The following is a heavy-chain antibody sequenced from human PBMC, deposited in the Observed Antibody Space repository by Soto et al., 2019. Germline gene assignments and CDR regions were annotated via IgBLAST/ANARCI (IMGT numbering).Heavy chain of an antibody. V-gene: IGHV4-59*01. CDR2: IFYSGST. Sequence: QVQLQESGPGLVKPSETLSLTCTVSGDSLSSYFWSWIRQPPGKGLEWIGDIFYSGSTKYNPSLKSRVTISIATSKKQFSLKVWSVTAADTAVYYCARCSLGSEYLHYYSMDVWGKGTTVSVSS. CDR3: ARCSLGSEYLHYYSMDV. D-gene: IGHD1-26*01. CDR1: GDSLSSYF. J-gene: IGHJ6*03.